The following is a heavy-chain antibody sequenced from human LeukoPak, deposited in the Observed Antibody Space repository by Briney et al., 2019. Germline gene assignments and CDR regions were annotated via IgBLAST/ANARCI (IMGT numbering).Heavy chain of an antibody. CDR2: MSVSSGLI. V-gene: IGHV3-21*01. Sequence: PGGSLRLSCAASGFTFSSYSMNWVRQAPGKGLEWVSSMSVSSGLISSASLVTARFPISRDNAKSSLYLQMTRLRVEDTAVYYCAREFAGSASGAGYWGQGTLVTASS. J-gene: IGHJ4*02. CDR1: GFTFSSYS. CDR3: AREFAGSASGAGY. D-gene: IGHD1-26*01.